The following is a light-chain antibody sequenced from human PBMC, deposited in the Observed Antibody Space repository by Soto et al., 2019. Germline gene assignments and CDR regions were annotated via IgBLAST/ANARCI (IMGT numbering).Light chain of an antibody. Sequence: DIKMTQSPSTLSASVGDRVTITCRASQSISSWLAWYQQKPGKAPKVLIYKASSLESGVPSRFSGSGSGTEFTLTISSLQPDDFATYYCQQYNNYPFTFGPGTKVDIK. CDR3: QQYNNYPFT. J-gene: IGKJ3*01. V-gene: IGKV1-5*03. CDR1: QSISSW. CDR2: KAS.